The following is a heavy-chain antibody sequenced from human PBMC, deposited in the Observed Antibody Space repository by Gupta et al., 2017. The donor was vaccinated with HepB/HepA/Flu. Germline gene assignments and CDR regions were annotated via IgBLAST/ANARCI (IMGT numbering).Heavy chain of an antibody. CDR1: GFTFSTYA. V-gene: IGHV3-23*01. J-gene: IGHJ4*02. CDR3: AKTLYGGVDY. CDR2: ISGNGGTT. D-gene: IGHD4-23*01. Sequence: ASGFTFSTYAMSWVRQAPGKGLECVSSISGNGGTTSYADSVKGRFTISRDKSKNTLYLQMNSLRAEDTALYYGAKTLYGGVDYWGQGALVTVSS.